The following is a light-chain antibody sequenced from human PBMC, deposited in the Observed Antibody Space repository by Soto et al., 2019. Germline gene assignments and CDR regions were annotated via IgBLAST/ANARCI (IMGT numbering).Light chain of an antibody. J-gene: IGLJ1*01. V-gene: IGLV1-51*02. CDR3: GTWDSSLSSYV. CDR2: ENN. Sequence: VLTEPPSVTAAPGQKVTISCSGSSSNIGNKYVSWYQQLPGTAPKLLIYENNKRPSGIPDRFSGSKSGTSATLGITGLQTGDEADYYCGTWDSSLSSYVFGTGTKVTVL. CDR1: SSNIGNKY.